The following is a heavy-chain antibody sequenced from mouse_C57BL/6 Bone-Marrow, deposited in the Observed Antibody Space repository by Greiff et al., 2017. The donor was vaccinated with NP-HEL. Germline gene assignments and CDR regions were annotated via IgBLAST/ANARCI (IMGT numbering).Heavy chain of an antibody. J-gene: IGHJ1*03. V-gene: IGHV5-6*01. CDR2: ISSGGSYT. Sequence: EVHLVESGGDLVKPGGSLKLSCAASGFTFSSYGMSWVRQTPDKRLEWVATISSGGSYTYYPDSVKGRFTISRDNAKNTLYLQMSSLKSEDTAMYYGARGPYYYGSSYDWYFDVWGTGTTVTVSS. CDR3: ARGPYYYGSSYDWYFDV. CDR1: GFTFSSYG. D-gene: IGHD1-1*01.